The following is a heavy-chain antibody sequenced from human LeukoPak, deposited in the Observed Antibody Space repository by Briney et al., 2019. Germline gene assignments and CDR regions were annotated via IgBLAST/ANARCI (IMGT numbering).Heavy chain of an antibody. CDR1: GATVSSYH. CDR3: ARGGGYDFWSAYYFPA. Sequence: SETLSLTCTVSGATVSSYHWRWIRQPPGKGLEWIGYISYNGTTNYNPSLKSRVTISLDTSKNQFSLNLRSVTGVDTAEYFCARGGGYDFWSAYYFPAWGQGALVTVPS. CDR2: ISYNGTT. D-gene: IGHD3/OR15-3a*01. J-gene: IGHJ4*02. V-gene: IGHV4-59*02.